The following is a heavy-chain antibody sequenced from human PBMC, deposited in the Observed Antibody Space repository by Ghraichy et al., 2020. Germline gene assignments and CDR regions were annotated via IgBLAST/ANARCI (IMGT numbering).Heavy chain of an antibody. V-gene: IGHV4-59*01. Sequence: SETLSLTCTVSGGSISSYYWSWIRQPPGKGLEWIGYIYYSGSTNYNPSLKSRVTISVDTSKNQFSLKLSSVTAADTAVYYCARTRSHSGYSGYDPFFDYWGQGTLVTVSS. CDR2: IYYSGST. CDR1: GGSISSYY. D-gene: IGHD5-12*01. J-gene: IGHJ4*02. CDR3: ARTRSHSGYSGYDPFFDY.